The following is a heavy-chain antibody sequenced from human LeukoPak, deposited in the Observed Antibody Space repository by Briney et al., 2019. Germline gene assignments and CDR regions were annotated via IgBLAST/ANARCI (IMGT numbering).Heavy chain of an antibody. CDR1: GGSFRGYY. Sequence: SETLSLTCAVYGGSFRGYYWSWIRQPPGKGLEWIGEINHSGSTNYNPSLKSRVTISVDTSKNQFSLKLSSVTAADTAVYYCARGVSFVYWGQGTLVTVSS. CDR3: ARGVSFVY. CDR2: INHSGST. V-gene: IGHV4-34*01. J-gene: IGHJ4*02. D-gene: IGHD2/OR15-2a*01.